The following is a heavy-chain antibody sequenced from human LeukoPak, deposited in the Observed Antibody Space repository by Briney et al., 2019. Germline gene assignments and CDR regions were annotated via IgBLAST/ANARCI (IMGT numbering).Heavy chain of an antibody. D-gene: IGHD6-13*01. Sequence: GGSLRLSCAASGFSFSDYNLSWIRQAPGKGLQWVSHISPSGSSISYADSVKGRFTISRDNAKNLLYLQMNSLRAEDTAVYYCAREAAAGNWGQGTLVTVSS. CDR3: AREAAAGN. V-gene: IGHV3-11*04. CDR1: GFSFSDYN. CDR2: ISPSGSSI. J-gene: IGHJ4*02.